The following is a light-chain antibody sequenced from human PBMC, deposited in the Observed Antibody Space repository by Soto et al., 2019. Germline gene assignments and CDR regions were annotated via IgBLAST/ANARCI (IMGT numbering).Light chain of an antibody. V-gene: IGLV4-69*01. J-gene: IGLJ2*01. CDR1: SGHSRYA. Sequence: QSVLTQSPSASASLGASVKLTCTLSSGHSRYAIAWHQQQPEKGPRYLMKLNSDGSHSKGDGIPDRFSGSSSGAERYLTISSLQSEDEADYYCQTWGTDIVVFGGGTKVTVL. CDR2: LNSDGSH. CDR3: QTWGTDIVV.